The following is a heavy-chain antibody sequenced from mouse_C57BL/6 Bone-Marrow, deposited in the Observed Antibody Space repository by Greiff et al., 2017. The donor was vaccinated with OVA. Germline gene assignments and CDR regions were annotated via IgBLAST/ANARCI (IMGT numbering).Heavy chain of an antibody. CDR1: GYTFTDYN. Sequence: VQLQQSGPELVKPGASVKIPCKASGYTFTDYNMDWVKQSHGTSLEWIGDINPNNGGTIYNQKFKGKATLTVDKSSSTAYMELRSLTSEDTAVYYCARKGPYYSNYIAYWGQGTLVTVSA. CDR2: INPNNGGT. D-gene: IGHD2-5*01. CDR3: ARKGPYYSNYIAY. V-gene: IGHV1-18*01. J-gene: IGHJ3*01.